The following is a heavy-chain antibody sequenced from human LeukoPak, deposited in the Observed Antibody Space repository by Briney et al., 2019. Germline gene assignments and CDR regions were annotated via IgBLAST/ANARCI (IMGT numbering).Heavy chain of an antibody. Sequence: SQTLSLTCTVSGGSISSGAYYWSWIGQHPGRGLEWIGYISYTGSTYYNPSLNSRVTISVDTSRNQFSLKVTSVTAADTAVYYCARDRGCSGGMCYFFDYWGQGVLVTVSS. D-gene: IGHD2-15*01. CDR2: ISYTGST. CDR3: ARDRGCSGGMCYFFDY. CDR1: GGSISSGAYY. V-gene: IGHV4-31*03. J-gene: IGHJ4*02.